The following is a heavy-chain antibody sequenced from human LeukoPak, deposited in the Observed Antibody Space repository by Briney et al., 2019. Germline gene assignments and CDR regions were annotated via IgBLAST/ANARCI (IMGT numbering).Heavy chain of an antibody. CDR2: IYYSGST. V-gene: IGHV4-31*03. J-gene: IGHJ4*02. Sequence: PSQTLSLTCTVSGGSISSGGYYWSWIRQHPGKVLEWIGYIYYSGSTYYNPSLKSRVTISVDTSKNQFSLKLSSVTAADTAVYYCARSSDFWTDYWGQGTLVTVSS. CDR1: GGSISSGGYY. CDR3: ARSSDFWTDY. D-gene: IGHD3-3*01.